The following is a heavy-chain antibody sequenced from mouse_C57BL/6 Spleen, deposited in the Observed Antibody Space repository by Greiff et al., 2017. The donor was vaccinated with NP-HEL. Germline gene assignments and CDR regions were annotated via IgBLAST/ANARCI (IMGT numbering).Heavy chain of an antibody. J-gene: IGHJ2*01. CDR2: IYPGDGDT. V-gene: IGHV1-82*01. CDR1: GYAFSSSW. Sequence: QVQLQQSGPELVKPGASVKISCKASGYAFSSSWMNWVKQRPGKGLEWIGRIYPGDGDTNYNGKFKGKATLTADKSSSTAYMQLSSLTSEGSAVYFCARWDYDGAYFDYWGQGTTLTVSS. D-gene: IGHD2-4*01. CDR3: ARWDYDGAYFDY.